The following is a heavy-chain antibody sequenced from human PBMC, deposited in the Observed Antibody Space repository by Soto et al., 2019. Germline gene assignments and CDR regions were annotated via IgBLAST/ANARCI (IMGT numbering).Heavy chain of an antibody. CDR1: GYTFTGYY. J-gene: IGHJ6*02. Sequence: GASVKVSCKASGYTFTGYYMHWVRQAPGQGLEWMGWINPNSGGTNYAQKFQGWVTMTRDTSISTAYMELSRLRSDDTAVYYCARGRAPRSTRTVYTYYYYGMDVWGQGTTVTVSS. CDR2: INPNSGGT. D-gene: IGHD2-2*01. V-gene: IGHV1-2*04. CDR3: ARGRAPRSTRTVYTYYYYGMDV.